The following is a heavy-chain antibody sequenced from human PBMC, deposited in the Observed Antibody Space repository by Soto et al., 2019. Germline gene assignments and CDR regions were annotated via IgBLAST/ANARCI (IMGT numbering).Heavy chain of an antibody. V-gene: IGHV3-23*01. CDR3: AKDRYYDTPGWFDP. CDR1: GFTFLDHA. J-gene: IGHJ5*02. D-gene: IGHD3-22*01. Sequence: GGSLRLSCVGSGFTFLDHAIICFRHSPGRGLEWVSAISANGGSIQHADSVKGRFSVSRDNAKNTVYLQMDNLRTEDSAVYYCAKDRYYDTPGWFDPWGQGSRVTVSS. CDR2: ISANGGSI.